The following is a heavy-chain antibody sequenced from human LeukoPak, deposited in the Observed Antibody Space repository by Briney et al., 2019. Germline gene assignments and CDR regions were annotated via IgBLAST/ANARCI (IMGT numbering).Heavy chain of an antibody. J-gene: IGHJ4*02. CDR2: FDPEDGET. CDR1: GYTLTELS. D-gene: IGHD2-15*01. Sequence: EASVKVSCKVSGYTLTELSMHWVRQAPGKGLEWMGGFDPEDGETIYAQKFQGRVTITRDTSANTAYLELSSLRSEDTAVYYCAREVAIWGQGTLVTVSS. CDR3: AREVAI. V-gene: IGHV1-24*01.